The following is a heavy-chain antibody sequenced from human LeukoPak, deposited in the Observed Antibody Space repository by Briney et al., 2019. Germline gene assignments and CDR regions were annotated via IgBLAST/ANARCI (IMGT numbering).Heavy chain of an antibody. CDR1: GGSFSGYY. D-gene: IGHD2-2*01. CDR3: ARVGYSIVLVPAAKQSKKSNWSDP. CDR2: INHSGST. Sequence: PSETLSLTCAVYGGSFSGYYWSWIRQPPGKGLEWIGEINHSGSTNYNPSLKSRVTISVDTSKNQFSLKLSSVTAADTAVYYCARVGYSIVLVPAAKQSKKSNWSDPWGQGTLVTVSS. V-gene: IGHV4-34*01. J-gene: IGHJ5*02.